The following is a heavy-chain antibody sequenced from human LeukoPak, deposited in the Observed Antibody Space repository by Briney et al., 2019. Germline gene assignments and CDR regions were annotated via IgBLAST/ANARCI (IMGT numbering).Heavy chain of an antibody. J-gene: IGHJ4*02. CDR3: ARAYDSSGYYFYY. CDR2: VYPGDSDT. V-gene: IGHV5-51*01. CDR1: GYSFTSYW. D-gene: IGHD3-22*01. Sequence: GESLKISCKGSGYSFTSYWIGWVRQMPGKGLEWMGIVYPGDSDTRYSPPFQGQVTISADKSISTAYLQWSSLKASDTAMYYCARAYDSSGYYFYYWGQGTLVTVSS.